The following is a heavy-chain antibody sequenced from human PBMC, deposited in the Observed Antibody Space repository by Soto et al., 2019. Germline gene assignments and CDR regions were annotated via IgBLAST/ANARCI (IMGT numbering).Heavy chain of an antibody. CDR2: IYTSAST. V-gene: IGHV4-4*07. CDR1: GASVNTFS. J-gene: IGHJ6*02. Sequence: QVQLQESGPGLVKPSETLSLTCTVSGASVNTFSWSWIRQPDGKGLEGIGRIYTSASTNYSPSLRGRLTLSVDTSKNQVSLKLTSVTAADTAIYYCAKDREEGYNFYYGMDVWGQGATVTVSS. D-gene: IGHD3-10*01. CDR3: AKDREEGYNFYYGMDV.